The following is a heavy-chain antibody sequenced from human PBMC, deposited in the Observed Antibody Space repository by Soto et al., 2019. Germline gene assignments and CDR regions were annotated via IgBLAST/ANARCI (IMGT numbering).Heavy chain of an antibody. Sequence: QVQLVESGGGAVQPEESLRLSCVASGFDFTYYAMHWVRQAPGKGLESVAVMSSDGSKIHHTDSVKGRFTISGDNSKNTLYLQMNSLRKEDTAVYFCAKDEGVGGTLGLFDYWGQGTLVSVSS. J-gene: IGHJ4*02. CDR1: GFDFTYYA. D-gene: IGHD1-26*01. CDR2: MSSDGSKI. V-gene: IGHV3-30*18. CDR3: AKDEGVGGTLGLFDY.